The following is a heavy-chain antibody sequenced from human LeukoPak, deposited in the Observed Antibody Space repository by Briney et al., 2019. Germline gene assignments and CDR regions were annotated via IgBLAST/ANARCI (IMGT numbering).Heavy chain of an antibody. J-gene: IGHJ3*02. V-gene: IGHV3-73*01. Sequence: GGSLRLSCAASGITLSDSVMHWVRQASGKGLEWVGRISSKGNNYATAYVASVKVRFTISRDDSRNTAYLQMSSLKTEDTAVYYCTRQESLQWFGESPEAFDIWGRGTMVTVSS. CDR1: GITLSDSV. CDR2: ISSKGNNYAT. CDR3: TRQESLQWFGESPEAFDI. D-gene: IGHD3-10*01.